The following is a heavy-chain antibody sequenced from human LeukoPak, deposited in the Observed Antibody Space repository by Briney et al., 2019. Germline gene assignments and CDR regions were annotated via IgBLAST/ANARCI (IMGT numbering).Heavy chain of an antibody. V-gene: IGHV4-4*02. CDR2: IYLYGTT. CDR3: ARDYYGSGSYSWFDP. J-gene: IGHJ5*02. CDR1: IGSISSSKW. D-gene: IGHD3-10*01. Sequence: SETLSLTCSVSIGSISSSKWWSWVRQSPVKGLEWIGEIYLYGTTNYNPSFTSRVTMSVDRSRNQFSLKLTSVTAADTAVYYCARDYYGSGSYSWFDPWGQGTLVTVSS.